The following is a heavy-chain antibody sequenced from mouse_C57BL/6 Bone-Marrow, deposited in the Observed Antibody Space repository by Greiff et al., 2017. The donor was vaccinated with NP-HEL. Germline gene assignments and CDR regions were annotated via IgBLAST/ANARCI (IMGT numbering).Heavy chain of an antibody. V-gene: IGHV1-9*01. CDR1: GYTFPGYW. D-gene: IGHD2-4*01. CDR2: ILPGSGST. CDR3: ARREGIYYDYDDY. Sequence: QVQLQQSGAELMKPGASVKLSCKATGYTFPGYWIEWVKQRPGHGLEWIGEILPGSGSTNYNEKFKGKATFTADTSSNTAYMQLSSLTTEDSAIYYCARREGIYYDYDDYWGQGTTLTVSS. J-gene: IGHJ2*01.